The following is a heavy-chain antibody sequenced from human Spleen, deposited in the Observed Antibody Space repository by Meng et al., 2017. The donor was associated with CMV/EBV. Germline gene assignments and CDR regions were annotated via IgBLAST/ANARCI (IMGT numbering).Heavy chain of an antibody. Sequence: GESLKISCAASGFTFSSYAMSWVRQAPGKGLEWVSGISGSGGSTYYADSVKGRFTISRDNSKNTLYLQMNSLRAEDTAVYYCAKCRSGIAAALNYWGLGTLVTVSS. CDR1: GFTFSSYA. D-gene: IGHD6-13*01. CDR2: ISGSGGST. CDR3: AKCRSGIAAALNY. J-gene: IGHJ4*02. V-gene: IGHV3-23*01.